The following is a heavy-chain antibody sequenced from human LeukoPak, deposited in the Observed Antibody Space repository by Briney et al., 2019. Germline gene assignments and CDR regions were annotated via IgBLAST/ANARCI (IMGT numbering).Heavy chain of an antibody. J-gene: IGHJ4*02. CDR1: GFTFSSYS. D-gene: IGHD4-17*01. Sequence: GGSLRLSCAASGFTFSSYSMNWVRQAPGKGLEWVSSISSTGSYIYYADSVKGRFTISRDNAKNSLYLQMNSLRGEDTAVYYCAREPVTGSVYWGQGTLVTVSS. CDR3: AREPVTGSVY. V-gene: IGHV3-21*01. CDR2: ISSTGSYI.